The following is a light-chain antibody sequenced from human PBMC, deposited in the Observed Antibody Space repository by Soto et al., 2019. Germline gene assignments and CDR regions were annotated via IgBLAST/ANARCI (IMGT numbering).Light chain of an antibody. CDR1: QGVSTY. J-gene: IGKJ4*01. Sequence: IQVTQSPSSLSASVGDRITITCRAGQGVSTYLAWYQQKPGKAPKLLIYAAYTLQSGVPSRFSGGGSGTDFTLTISSLQPEDFATYYCHQLNRNPTFGGGTKVEIK. CDR3: HQLNRNPT. V-gene: IGKV1-9*01. CDR2: AAY.